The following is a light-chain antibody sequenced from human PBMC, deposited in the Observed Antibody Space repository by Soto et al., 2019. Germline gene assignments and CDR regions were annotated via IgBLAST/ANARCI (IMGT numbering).Light chain of an antibody. Sequence: DIQMTQSPSTLSASVGDRVTITCRARQSISSWLAWYQQKPGKAPQLLIYDASSLESGVPSRFSGSGSGTDFTLTTSSLQPDDYATYYCRQYNSYPYTFGQGTKLEIK. CDR3: RQYNSYPYT. J-gene: IGKJ2*01. CDR2: DAS. CDR1: QSISSW. V-gene: IGKV1-5*01.